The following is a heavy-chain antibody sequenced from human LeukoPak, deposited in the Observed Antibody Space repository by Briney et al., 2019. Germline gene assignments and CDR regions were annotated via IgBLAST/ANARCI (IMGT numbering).Heavy chain of an antibody. CDR3: AREFFGPGIYQDF. CDR1: GFSLDTYA. V-gene: IGHV3-33*01. Sequence: GGSLRLSCAASGFSLDTYAMHWVRQAPGQGLEWVALIWHDGSHKFYSNSVRGQFTISRDNSKNTVYLQMNNLRPDDTAVYYCAREFFGPGIYQDFWGKETLVTVSS. J-gene: IGHJ4*02. CDR2: IWHDGSHK. D-gene: IGHD3-3*01.